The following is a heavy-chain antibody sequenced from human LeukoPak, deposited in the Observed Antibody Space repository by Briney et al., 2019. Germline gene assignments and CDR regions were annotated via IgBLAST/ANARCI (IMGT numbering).Heavy chain of an antibody. CDR3: ARGSPEDIVVVPAGAFDI. V-gene: IGHV3-9*01. CDR1: GFTFNDHA. Sequence: PGGSLRLSCAASGFTFNDHAMYWVRQAPGKGLEWVSGINWNSDNIGYADSVKGRFTISRDNAKNSLYLQMNSLRAEDTAVYYCARGSPEDIVVVPAGAFDIWGQGTMVTVSS. D-gene: IGHD2-2*01. CDR2: INWNSDNI. J-gene: IGHJ3*02.